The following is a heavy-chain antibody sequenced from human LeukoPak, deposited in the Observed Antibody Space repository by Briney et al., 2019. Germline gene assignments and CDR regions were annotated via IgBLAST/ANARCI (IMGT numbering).Heavy chain of an antibody. V-gene: IGHV3-9*01. Sequence: GGSLRLSCAASGFTFDDYAMHWVRQAPGKGLEWVSGISWNSGSIGYADSVKGRFTISRDNAKNSLYLQMNSLRAEDTAVYYCARGEDYDFWSGYSPTGDYWGQGTLVTVSS. CDR2: ISWNSGSI. D-gene: IGHD3-3*01. J-gene: IGHJ4*02. CDR3: ARGEDYDFWSGYSPTGDY. CDR1: GFTFDDYA.